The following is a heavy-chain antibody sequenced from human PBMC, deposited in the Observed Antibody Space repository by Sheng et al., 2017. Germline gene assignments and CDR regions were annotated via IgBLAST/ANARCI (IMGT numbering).Heavy chain of an antibody. J-gene: IGHJ3*01. CDR2: ISDTGGAS. Sequence: EVQLVESGGGLEQPGGSLRLSCAASEFTFSTYTMTWVRQAPGKGPEWVSAISDTGGASSYADSVEGRFTISRDNSKRTLSLHMNRLRAEDTAVYYCAKLQGLAVFDVWGQGTMVTVSS. CDR3: AKLQGLAVFDV. CDR1: EFTFSTYT. V-gene: IGHV3-23*04. D-gene: IGHD3-16*01.